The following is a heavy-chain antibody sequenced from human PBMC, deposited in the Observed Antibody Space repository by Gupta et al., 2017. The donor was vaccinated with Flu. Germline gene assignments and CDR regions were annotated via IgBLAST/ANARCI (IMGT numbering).Heavy chain of an antibody. CDR2: ISSSSSYI. J-gene: IGHJ4*02. D-gene: IGHD6-6*01. CDR3: ARNLIVEYSSSSSLRY. CDR1: GFTFSSYS. V-gene: IGHV3-21*01. Sequence: EVQLVESGGGLVKPGGSLRLSCAASGFTFSSYSMNWVRQAPGKELEWVSSISSSSSYIYYADSVKGRFTISRDNAKNSLYLQMNSLRAEDTAVYYCARNLIVEYSSSSSLRYWGQGTLVTVSS.